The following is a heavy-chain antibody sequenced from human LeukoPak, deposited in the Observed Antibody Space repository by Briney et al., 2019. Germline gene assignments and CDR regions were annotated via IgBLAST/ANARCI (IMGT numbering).Heavy chain of an antibody. D-gene: IGHD6-13*01. J-gene: IGHJ4*02. V-gene: IGHV4-59*01. CDR3: ARGGYSSPNRMDY. Sequence: SETLSLTCTVSGGSISSYYWTWIRQPPGKGLECIGYIYYSGSTNYNPSLKSRVIISADTSKNQFSLKLSSVTAADTAVYYCARGGYSSPNRMDYWGQGTLVTVSS. CDR1: GGSISSYY. CDR2: IYYSGST.